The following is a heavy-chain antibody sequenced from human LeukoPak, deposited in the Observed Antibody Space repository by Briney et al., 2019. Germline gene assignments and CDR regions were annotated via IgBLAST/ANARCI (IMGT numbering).Heavy chain of an antibody. Sequence: ASVKVSCKASGYTFSSYGISWVRQAPGQGLEWMGWISAYNGNTNYAQNLQGRVTMTTDTSTSTAYMELRSLRSDDTAVYYCARGPIIDIVIVPAADDYYYMDVWGKGTTVTVPS. V-gene: IGHV1-18*01. CDR3: ARGPIIDIVIVPAADDYYYMDV. CDR2: ISAYNGNT. D-gene: IGHD2-2*01. CDR1: GYTFSSYG. J-gene: IGHJ6*03.